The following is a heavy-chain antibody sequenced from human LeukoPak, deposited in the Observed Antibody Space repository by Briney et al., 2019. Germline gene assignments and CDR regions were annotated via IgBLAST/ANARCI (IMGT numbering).Heavy chain of an antibody. Sequence: GGSLRLSCAASGFTFDDYAMHWARQAPGKGLEWVSLISWDGGSTYYADSVKGRFTISRDNSKNSLYLQMNSLRAEDTALYYCAKAKIAAAGPDYFDYWGQGTLVTVSS. CDR2: ISWDGGST. CDR1: GFTFDDYA. V-gene: IGHV3-43D*03. D-gene: IGHD6-13*01. J-gene: IGHJ4*02. CDR3: AKAKIAAAGPDYFDY.